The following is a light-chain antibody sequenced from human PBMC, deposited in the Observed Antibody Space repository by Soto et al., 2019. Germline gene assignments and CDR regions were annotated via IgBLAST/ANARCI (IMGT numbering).Light chain of an antibody. CDR2: DAS. Sequence: DIHVTQSPSTLSASVGDRVNFTCRASQSISSWLAWYQQKPGKAPKLLLYDASTLQSGVPSRFSGSGSGTDFTLTISRLHPDDFATYYCQQYNTYPWTFGQGTKVDIK. CDR3: QQYNTYPWT. V-gene: IGKV1-5*01. J-gene: IGKJ1*01. CDR1: QSISSW.